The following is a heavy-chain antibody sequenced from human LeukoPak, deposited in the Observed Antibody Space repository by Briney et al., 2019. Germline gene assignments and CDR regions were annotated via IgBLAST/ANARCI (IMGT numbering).Heavy chain of an antibody. J-gene: IGHJ4*02. Sequence: QAGGSLRLSCAASGFTFSSYAMSWVRQAPGKGLEWVSAISGSGGSTYYADSVKGRFTISRDNSKNTLYLQMNSLRAEDTAVYYCAKGAYYGSGSYVDYWGQGTLVTVSS. CDR2: ISGSGGST. CDR3: AKGAYYGSGSYVDY. D-gene: IGHD3-10*01. CDR1: GFTFSSYA. V-gene: IGHV3-23*01.